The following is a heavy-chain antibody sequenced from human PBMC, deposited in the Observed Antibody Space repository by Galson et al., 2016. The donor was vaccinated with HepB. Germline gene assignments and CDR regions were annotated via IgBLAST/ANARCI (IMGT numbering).Heavy chain of an antibody. J-gene: IGHJ4*02. CDR1: GGSIKDYY. V-gene: IGHV4-59*08. D-gene: IGHD2-8*01. CDR3: AREERVYCANGLCQEDFDY. CDR2: IYHSGST. Sequence: SETLSLTCTVSGGSIKDYYWNFIRQPPGKGLEWIGYIYHSGSTKYDPSLKSRVTISIDTSKNQFSLKLSSVTAADTAVYYCAREERVYCANGLCQEDFDYWGQGTLVTVSS.